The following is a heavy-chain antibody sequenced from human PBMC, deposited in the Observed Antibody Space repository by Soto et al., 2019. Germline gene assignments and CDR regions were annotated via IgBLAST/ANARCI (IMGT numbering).Heavy chain of an antibody. Sequence: SETLSLTCTVSGGSISSGGYYWSWIRQHPVKGLEWIGNIYYSGNSHYSPSLRSRLTISIDTSKNQFSLRLSSVTAADTVVYYCARERQPYISSQGVWFGPWGQGTLVTVSS. D-gene: IGHD3-3*02. V-gene: IGHV4-31*03. CDR3: ARERQPYISSQGVWFGP. CDR1: GGSISSGGYY. CDR2: IYYSGNS. J-gene: IGHJ5*02.